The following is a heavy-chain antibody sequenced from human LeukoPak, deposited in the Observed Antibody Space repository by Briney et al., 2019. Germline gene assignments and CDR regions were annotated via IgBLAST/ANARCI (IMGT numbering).Heavy chain of an antibody. CDR2: IYYSGTT. J-gene: IGHJ5*02. CDR3: ARRSSGWSWFDP. CDR1: GGPISDYY. V-gene: IGHV4-59*01. D-gene: IGHD6-13*01. Sequence: PPETLSLTWTASGGPISDYYWSWIRQPPGKGLEWIGYIYYSGTTNYNPSLKGRVTISVDTSKNQFSLKLRSVTAADTAVYYCARRSSGWSWFDPWGQGTLVTVSS.